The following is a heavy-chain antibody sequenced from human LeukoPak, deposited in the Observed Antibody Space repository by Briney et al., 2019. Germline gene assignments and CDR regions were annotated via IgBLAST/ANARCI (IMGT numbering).Heavy chain of an antibody. CDR2: INHSGST. CDR1: GGSFSGYY. CDR3: ARHGYCSGGSCYRGAFDI. V-gene: IGHV4-34*01. J-gene: IGHJ3*02. Sequence: SETLSLTCAVYGGSFSGYYWSWIRQPPGKGLEWIGEINHSGSTNYNPSLKSRVTISVDTSKNQFSLKLSSVTAADTAVYYCARHGYCSGGSCYRGAFDIWGQGTMVTVSS. D-gene: IGHD2-15*01.